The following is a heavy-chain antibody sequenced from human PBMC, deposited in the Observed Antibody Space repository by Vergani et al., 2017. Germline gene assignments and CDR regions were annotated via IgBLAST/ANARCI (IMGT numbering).Heavy chain of an antibody. V-gene: IGHV1-69*01. CDR2: IIPIFGTA. J-gene: IGHJ4*02. Sequence: QVQLVQSGAEVKKPGSSVKVSCKASGGTFSSYAISWVRQAPRQGLEWMGGIIPIFGTANYAQKFQGRVTITADESTSTAYMELSSLRSEDTAVYYCARGEQLWFGELPKYWGQGTLVTVSS. D-gene: IGHD3-10*01. CDR3: ARGEQLWFGELPKY. CDR1: GGTFSSYA.